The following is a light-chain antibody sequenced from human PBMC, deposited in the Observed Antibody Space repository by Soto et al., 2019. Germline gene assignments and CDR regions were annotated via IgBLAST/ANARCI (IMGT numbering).Light chain of an antibody. Sequence: DIQMTQSPSSLSASVGDRFTITCRASQGIRNDLGWYQQKQGKXPKXXIYAASTLQSGVPSRFSGSGSGTDLTITISSLQPEDCETYYCQQLNSYPLTFGQGTRLEIK. V-gene: IGKV1-17*01. CDR1: QGIRND. CDR3: QQLNSYPLT. CDR2: AAS. J-gene: IGKJ5*01.